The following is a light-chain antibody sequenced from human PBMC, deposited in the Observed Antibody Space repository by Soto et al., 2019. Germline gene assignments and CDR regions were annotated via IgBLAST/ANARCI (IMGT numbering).Light chain of an antibody. CDR2: YDS. V-gene: IGLV3-21*04. J-gene: IGLJ2*01. Sequence: ELTQPPSVSVAPGKTARITCGGNNIGSKSVHWYQQKPGQAPVLVIYYDSDRPSGIPERFSGSNSGNTATLTISRVEAGDEADYYCQVWDSSSDHPGVVFGGGTKLTVL. CDR1: NIGSKS. CDR3: QVWDSSSDHPGVV.